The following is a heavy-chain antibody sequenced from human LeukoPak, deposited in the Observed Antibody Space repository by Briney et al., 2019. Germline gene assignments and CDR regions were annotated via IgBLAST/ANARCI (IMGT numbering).Heavy chain of an antibody. CDR1: GYSISSGYY. D-gene: IGHD4-17*01. CDR3: ARDYGDNDGSFVDMDV. V-gene: IGHV4-38-2*01. J-gene: IGHJ6*03. CDR2: IYHSGST. Sequence: PSETLSLTCAVSGYSISSGYYWGWIRQPPGKGLEWIGSIYHSGSTYYNPSLKSRVTISVDTSKNQFSLKLSSVTAADTAVYYCARDYGDNDGSFVDMDVWGKGTRSPSP.